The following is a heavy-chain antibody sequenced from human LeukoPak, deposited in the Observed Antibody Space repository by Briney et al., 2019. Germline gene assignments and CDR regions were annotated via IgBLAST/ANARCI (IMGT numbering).Heavy chain of an antibody. Sequence: ASVKIFCKASRSRFTSYYLNWVRQAPGQGLEWMGIINPNGGGTTYTGKFQGRVTMTRDTSTSTVYMELSSLRPDDTAVYYCARDPSSSNWPRGHFFDPWGQGTLVTVSS. CDR3: ARDPSSSNWPRGHFFDP. J-gene: IGHJ5*02. V-gene: IGHV1-46*01. CDR1: RSRFTSYY. D-gene: IGHD6-19*01. CDR2: INPNGGGT.